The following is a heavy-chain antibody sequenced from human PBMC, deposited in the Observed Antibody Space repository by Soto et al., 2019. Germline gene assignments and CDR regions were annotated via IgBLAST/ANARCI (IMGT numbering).Heavy chain of an antibody. V-gene: IGHV3-21*01. CDR3: ARDSYGDYFYYYYMDV. D-gene: IGHD4-17*01. CDR1: GFTFSSYS. CDR2: IGSSSSHI. J-gene: IGHJ6*03. Sequence: GGSLRLSCAASGFTFSSYSMNWVRQAPGKGLEWVSSIGSSSSHIYYADSVKGRFTISRDNAKNSLYLQMNSLRAEDTAVYYCARDSYGDYFYYYYMDVWGKGTTVTVSS.